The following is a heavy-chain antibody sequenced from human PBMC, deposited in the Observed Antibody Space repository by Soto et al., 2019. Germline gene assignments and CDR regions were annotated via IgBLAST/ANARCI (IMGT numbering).Heavy chain of an antibody. D-gene: IGHD4-17*01. CDR1: GFTFSSYG. V-gene: IGHV3-33*01. CDR3: AREPTTWYGMDV. CDR2: IWYDGSNK. Sequence: VQLVESGGGVVQPGRSLRLSCAASGFTFSSYGMHWVRQAPGKGLEWVAVIWYDGSNKYYADSVKGRFTISRDNSKNTLYLQMNSLRAEDTAVYYCAREPTTWYGMDVWGQGTTVTVSS. J-gene: IGHJ6*02.